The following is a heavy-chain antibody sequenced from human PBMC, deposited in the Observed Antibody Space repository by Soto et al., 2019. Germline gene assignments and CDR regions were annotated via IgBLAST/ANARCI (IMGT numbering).Heavy chain of an antibody. V-gene: IGHV3-66*01. CDR3: AKARCSTTNCYVPDY. J-gene: IGHJ4*02. Sequence: PGGSLRLSCAASGFSVSSNYMSWVRQAPGKGLEWVSLIYSGASTFYADSVKGRFTISRDNSKNTLYLQMNSLRAEDTAVYYCAKARCSTTNCYVPDYWGLGTLVTVSS. D-gene: IGHD2-2*01. CDR2: IYSGAST. CDR1: GFSVSSNY.